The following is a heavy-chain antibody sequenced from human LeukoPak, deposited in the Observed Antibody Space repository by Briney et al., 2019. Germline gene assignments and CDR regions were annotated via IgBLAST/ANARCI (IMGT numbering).Heavy chain of an antibody. CDR2: INPNSGGT. CDR3: ARGDYSLGGYSYGRHFDY. J-gene: IGHJ4*02. CDR1: GYTFTGYY. V-gene: IGHV1-2*02. Sequence: GASVKVSCKASGYTFTGYYMHWVRQAPGQGLEWMGWINPNSGGTNYAQKFQGRVTMTRDTSISTAYMELSRLRSDDTAVYYCARGDYSLGGYSYGRHFDYWGQGSLVTVSS. D-gene: IGHD5-18*01.